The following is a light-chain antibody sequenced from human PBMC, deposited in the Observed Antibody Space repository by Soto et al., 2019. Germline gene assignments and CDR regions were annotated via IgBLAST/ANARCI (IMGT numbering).Light chain of an antibody. J-gene: IGKJ5*01. V-gene: IGKV3-11*01. Sequence: VSLSVATLSVSTGERATLSCRASQSVSSNFAWYQQKPGQAPRLLIYDASTRATGIPARFSGSGSATDFTLTINNLEPEDFAVYSCQQRGTGFLLISSGHGTLLE. CDR2: DAS. CDR3: QQRGTGFLLIS. CDR1: QSVSSN.